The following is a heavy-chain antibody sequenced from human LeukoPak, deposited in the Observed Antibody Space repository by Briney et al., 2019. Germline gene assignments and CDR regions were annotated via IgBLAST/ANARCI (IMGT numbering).Heavy chain of an antibody. D-gene: IGHD1-26*01. CDR2: INPNSGGT. V-gene: IGHV1-2*06. Sequence: ASVKVSCKASGYTFTGYYMNWVRQAPGQGLEWMGRINPNSGGTDYAQKFQGRVTMTRDTSISTAYMELNRLRSDDPAVYYCARVPGGVPYNWFDPWGQGTLVTVSS. CDR1: GYTFTGYY. J-gene: IGHJ5*02. CDR3: ARVPGGVPYNWFDP.